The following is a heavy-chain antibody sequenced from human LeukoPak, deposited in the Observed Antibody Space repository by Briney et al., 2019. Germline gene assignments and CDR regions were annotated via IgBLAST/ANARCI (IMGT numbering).Heavy chain of an antibody. CDR3: ARVTVAAAAGGFDY. CDR1: GGSISSYY. J-gene: IGHJ4*02. D-gene: IGHD6-13*01. V-gene: IGHV4-59*01. Sequence: SETLSLTCTVSGGSISSYYWSWIRQPLGKGLVWIGYIYYSGSTNYNPSLKSRVTISVDTSKNQFSLKLSSVTAADTAVYYCARVTVAAAAGGFDYWGQGTLVTVSS. CDR2: IYYSGST.